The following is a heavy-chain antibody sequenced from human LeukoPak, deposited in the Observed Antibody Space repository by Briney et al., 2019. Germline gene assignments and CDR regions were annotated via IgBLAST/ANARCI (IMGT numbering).Heavy chain of an antibody. CDR3: ARNPVIGGYYYYSMDV. Sequence: PGRSLRLSCAASGFTFSSYAMHWVRQAPGKGLEWVAVISYDGSNKYYADSGKGRFTISRDNSKNTLYLQMKSLRGEDRAVYYCARNPVIGGYYYYSMDVWGKGTTVTVSS. CDR2: ISYDGSNK. D-gene: IGHD3-16*02. V-gene: IGHV3-30*01. J-gene: IGHJ6*03. CDR1: GFTFSSYA.